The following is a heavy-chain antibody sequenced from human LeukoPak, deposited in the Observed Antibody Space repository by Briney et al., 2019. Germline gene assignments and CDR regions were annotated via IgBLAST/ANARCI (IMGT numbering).Heavy chain of an antibody. J-gene: IGHJ6*03. CDR1: GFTFSSYS. CDR2: ISSSSSTI. Sequence: GGSLRLSCAASGFTFSSYSMNWVRQAPGKGLEWASYISSSSSTIYYADSVKGRFTISRDNAKNSLYLQMNSLRAEDTAVYYCASLVVPAASTYYYYYMDVWGKGTTVTVSS. V-gene: IGHV3-48*01. D-gene: IGHD2-2*01. CDR3: ASLVVPAASTYYYYYMDV.